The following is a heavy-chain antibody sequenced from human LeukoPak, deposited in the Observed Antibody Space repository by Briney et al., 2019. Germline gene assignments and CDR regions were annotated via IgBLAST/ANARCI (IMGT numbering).Heavy chain of an antibody. CDR1: GGSISSYY. J-gene: IGHJ5*02. CDR3: ARGLRIVVVVAATVWFDP. CDR2: IYTSGST. D-gene: IGHD2-15*01. Sequence: SETLSLTCTVSGGSISSYYWSWIRQPAGKGLEWIGRIYTSGSTNYNPSLKSRVTMSVDTSKNQFSLKLSSVTAADTAVYYCARGLRIVVVVAATVWFDPWGQGTLVTVSS. V-gene: IGHV4-4*07.